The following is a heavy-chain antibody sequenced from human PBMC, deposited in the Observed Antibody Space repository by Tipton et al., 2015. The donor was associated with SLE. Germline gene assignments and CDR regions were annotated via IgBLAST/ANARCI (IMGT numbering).Heavy chain of an antibody. CDR2: MSYSGIT. D-gene: IGHD3-3*01. Sequence: GLVKPSETLSLTCTVSGGSIRTYYWSWIRQTPGKGLEWIGYMSYSGITNYNPSLNSRVTISVDTSKNQFSLKVNSVTAADTAVYYCARGSPFMEWERNWFDPWGQGTLVTVSS. CDR3: ARGSPFMEWERNWFDP. V-gene: IGHV4-59*01. J-gene: IGHJ5*02. CDR1: GGSIRTYY.